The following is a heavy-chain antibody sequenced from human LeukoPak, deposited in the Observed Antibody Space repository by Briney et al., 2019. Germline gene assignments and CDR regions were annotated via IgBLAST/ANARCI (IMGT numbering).Heavy chain of an antibody. CDR3: ARHAKFWSGYYMMVY. CDR1: SGSITSGSYF. Sequence: SETLSLTCTVSSGSITSGSYFWSWIRQPAGKGLEWIGRTSSSGSTNYNPSLKSRVTISVDTSKNQFSLKLSSVTAADTAVYYCARHAKFWSGYYMMVYWGQGSLVTVSS. CDR2: TSSSGST. D-gene: IGHD3-3*01. J-gene: IGHJ4*02. V-gene: IGHV4-61*02.